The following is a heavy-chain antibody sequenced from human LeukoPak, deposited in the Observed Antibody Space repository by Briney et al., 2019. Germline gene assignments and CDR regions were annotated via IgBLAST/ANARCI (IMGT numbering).Heavy chain of an antibody. D-gene: IGHD2-15*01. CDR2: IYYGGST. V-gene: IGHV4-39*01. CDR1: GVSISSGSYY. J-gene: IGHJ4*02. CDR3: ARPGRVFCSGGRCYSDFDY. Sequence: PSETLCLTCTVSGVSISSGSYYWGWIRQPAGKGLEWIGNIYYGGSTYYNPSIMGLATICADPSKNQFSLKLSSVTAADTAVYYCARPGRVFCSGGRCYSDFDYWGQGTLVTASS.